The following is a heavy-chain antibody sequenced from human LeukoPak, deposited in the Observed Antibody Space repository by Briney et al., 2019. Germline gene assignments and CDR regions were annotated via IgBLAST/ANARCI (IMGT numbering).Heavy chain of an antibody. CDR3: AKGDGSGSYYNRGPFDY. CDR2: ISGSGGST. V-gene: IGHV3-23*01. Sequence: PGGSLRLSCAASGFTFSSYAMSWVRQAPGKGREWVSPISGSGGSTYYADSVKGRFTISRDNSKNTLYMQMNSLRAEDTAVYYCAKGDGSGSYYNRGPFDYWGQGTLVTVSS. J-gene: IGHJ4*02. CDR1: GFTFSSYA. D-gene: IGHD3-10*01.